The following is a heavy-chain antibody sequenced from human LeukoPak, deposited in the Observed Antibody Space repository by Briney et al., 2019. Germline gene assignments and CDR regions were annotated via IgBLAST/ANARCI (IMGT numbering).Heavy chain of an antibody. J-gene: IGHJ4*02. CDR2: INHSGST. V-gene: IGHV4-34*01. Sequence: PSETLSLTCAVYGGSFSGYYWSWIRQPPGKGLEWIGEINHSGSTNYNPSLKSRVTISVDTSKSQFSLKLSSVTAADTAVYYCARDVFGDHGDYWGQGTLVTVSS. D-gene: IGHD4-17*01. CDR1: GGSFSGYY. CDR3: ARDVFGDHGDY.